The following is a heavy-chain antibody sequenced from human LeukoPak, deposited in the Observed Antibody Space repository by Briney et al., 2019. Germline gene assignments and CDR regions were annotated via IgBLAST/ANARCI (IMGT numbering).Heavy chain of an antibody. V-gene: IGHV4-31*03. CDR2: IYYSGSA. CDR1: GGSISSGGYY. Sequence: SETLSLTCTVSGGSISSGGYYWSWIRQHPGKGLEWIGYIYYSGSAYCNPSLKSRVTISVDTSKNQFSLKLSSVTAADTAVYYCVKDSPPRYSESPPAYWGQGTLVTVSS. J-gene: IGHJ4*02. D-gene: IGHD1-26*01. CDR3: VKDSPPRYSESPPAY.